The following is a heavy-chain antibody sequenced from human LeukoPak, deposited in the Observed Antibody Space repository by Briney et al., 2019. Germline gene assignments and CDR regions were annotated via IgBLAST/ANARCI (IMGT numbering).Heavy chain of an antibody. CDR1: GFTFSSYSMN. J-gene: IGHJ4*02. V-gene: IGHV4-59*05. D-gene: IGHD2-21*01. Sequence: GSLRLSCAASGFTFSSYSMNWVRQAPGKGLEWIGSIYYSGSTYYNPSLKSRVTISVDTSKNQFSLKLSSVTAADTAVYYCASPTYCGGDCYDYWGQGTLVTVSS. CDR2: IYYSGST. CDR3: ASPTYCGGDCYDY.